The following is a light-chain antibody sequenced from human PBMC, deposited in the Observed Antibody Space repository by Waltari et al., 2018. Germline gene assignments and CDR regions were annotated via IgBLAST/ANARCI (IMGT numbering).Light chain of an antibody. CDR3: EHYNGFPYT. V-gene: IGKV1-5*03. J-gene: IGKJ2*01. Sequence: DIRMTQFPSTLSASVGDRVTITCRASQSVSSWVAWYQQKPGKAPKLLIYKASNLESGVPSRFSGSGSGTEFTLTISSLQTDDFATYYCEHYNGFPYTFGQGTRLEI. CDR2: KAS. CDR1: QSVSSW.